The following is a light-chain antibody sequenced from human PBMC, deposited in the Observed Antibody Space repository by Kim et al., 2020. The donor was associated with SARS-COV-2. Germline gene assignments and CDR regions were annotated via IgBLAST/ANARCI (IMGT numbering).Light chain of an antibody. Sequence: GQSVTVSCNGTGGDVGGYNAVSWYHKPPGTAPKLVYYEVTKRPAGFPDRFSGSTSGNAASLTVSALQSEDEADYYSNSDAGNNLWVFGGGTQLTVL. CDR2: EVT. J-gene: IGLJ3*02. CDR1: GGDVGGYNA. V-gene: IGLV2-8*01. CDR3: NSDAGNNLWV.